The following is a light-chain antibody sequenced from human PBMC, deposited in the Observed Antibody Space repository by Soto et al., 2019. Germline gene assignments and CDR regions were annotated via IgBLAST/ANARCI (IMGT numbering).Light chain of an antibody. CDR3: QHYNSYPEA. CDR2: KAS. CDR1: QTISSW. Sequence: DIQMTQSPSTLSGSVGDRVTITCRASQTISSWLAWYQQKPGKAPKLLIYKASTLKSGVPSRFSGSGSGTEFTLTISSLQPHDFATYYCQHYNSYPEAFGQGTKVDIK. J-gene: IGKJ1*01. V-gene: IGKV1-5*03.